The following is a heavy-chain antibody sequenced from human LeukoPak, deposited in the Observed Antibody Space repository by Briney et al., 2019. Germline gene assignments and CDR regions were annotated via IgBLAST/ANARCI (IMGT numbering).Heavy chain of an antibody. Sequence: GGSLRLSCAASGFTFSSYAMSWVRQAPGKGLEWVSAISGSGGSTYYADSVKGRFTISRDNSKNTLYLQMNSLRAEDTAVYYCAKRSGYDYGGYFDYWAREPWSPSPQ. CDR2: ISGSGGST. CDR1: GFTFSSYA. V-gene: IGHV3-23*01. CDR3: AKRSGYDYGGYFDY. J-gene: IGHJ4*02. D-gene: IGHD5-12*01.